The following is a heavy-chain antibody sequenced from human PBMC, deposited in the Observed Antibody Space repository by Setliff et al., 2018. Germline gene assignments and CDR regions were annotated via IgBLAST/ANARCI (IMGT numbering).Heavy chain of an antibody. CDR2: IHYSGTT. CDR3: AIGGGYCDFFDCFPFYN. Sequence: SETLSLTCTVSGGSVRSHYGDWVRQPPGKGLAWLGRIHYSGTTYYKASLKSRVTMSIDTSKNPFFLKVRSVTAAATALYYCAIGGGYCDFFDCFPFYNWGQGFLVTVSS. V-gene: IGHV4-59*04. D-gene: IGHD3-16*01. J-gene: IGHJ4*02. CDR1: GGSVRSHY.